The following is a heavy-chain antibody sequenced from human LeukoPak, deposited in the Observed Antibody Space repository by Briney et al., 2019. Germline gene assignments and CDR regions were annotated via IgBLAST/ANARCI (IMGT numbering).Heavy chain of an antibody. CDR1: GFTFSSYS. D-gene: IGHD3-10*01. V-gene: IGHV3-21*01. CDR3: AREGDLLWFGDLWYHGMDV. CDR2: ISSSSSYI. J-gene: IGHJ6*04. Sequence: GGSLRLSCAASGFTFSSYSMNWVRQAPGKGLEWVSSISSSSSYIYYADSVKGRFTISRDNAKNSLYLQMNSLRAGDTAVYYCAREGDLLWFGDLWYHGMDVWGKGTTVTVSS.